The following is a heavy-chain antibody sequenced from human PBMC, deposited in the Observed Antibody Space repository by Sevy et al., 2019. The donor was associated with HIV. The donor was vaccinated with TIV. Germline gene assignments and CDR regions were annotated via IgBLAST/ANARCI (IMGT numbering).Heavy chain of an antibody. Sequence: GGSLRLSCAASGFRFSSFSMNWVRQAPGKGLEWVSYITSSSSTIFYADSVKGRFTISRDNAKNSLYLQMNSLRDEDTAVYYCARAQADYGDFGGHFDHWGQGSLVTVSS. CDR1: GFRFSSFS. J-gene: IGHJ4*02. CDR2: ITSSSSTI. V-gene: IGHV3-48*02. CDR3: ARAQADYGDFGGHFDH. D-gene: IGHD4-17*01.